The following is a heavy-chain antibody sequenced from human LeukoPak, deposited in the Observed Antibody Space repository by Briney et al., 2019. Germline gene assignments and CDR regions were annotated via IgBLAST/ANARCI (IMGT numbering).Heavy chain of an antibody. Sequence: PGRSLRLSCAASGSTFSTYSMNWVRQAPGKGLEWVSSISSGSSYIYYADSVKGRFTISRDNAKNSLYLQMNSLRAEDTALYYCARDRGVRGVEHDAFDIWGQGTMVTVSS. J-gene: IGHJ3*02. CDR3: ARDRGVRGVEHDAFDI. D-gene: IGHD3-10*01. V-gene: IGHV3-21*01. CDR2: ISSGSSYI. CDR1: GSTFSTYS.